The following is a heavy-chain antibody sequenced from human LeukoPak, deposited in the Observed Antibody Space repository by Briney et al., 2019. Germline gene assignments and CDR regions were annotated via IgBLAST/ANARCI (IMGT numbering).Heavy chain of an antibody. CDR1: GFTFSDYY. D-gene: IGHD2-2*01. J-gene: IGHJ3*02. CDR3: ARGKYPGAFDI. V-gene: IGHV3-11*04. CDR2: ISGTSSLI. Sequence: TGGSLRLSCAASGFTFSDYYMTWMRRAPGKGLEWVSYISGTSSLISYADSVKGRFTVSRDNAKNSLYLQMNSLRVEDAAVYYCARGKYPGAFDIWGQGTMVTVSS.